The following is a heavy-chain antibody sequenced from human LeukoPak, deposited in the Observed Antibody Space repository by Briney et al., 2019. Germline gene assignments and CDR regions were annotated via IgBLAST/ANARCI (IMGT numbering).Heavy chain of an antibody. CDR1: GFTFSSYE. D-gene: IGHD3-16*01. CDR2: ISSSGSTI. Sequence: GGSLRLSCAASGFTFSSYEMNWVCQAPGKGLEWISYISSSGSTIYYADSVKGRFTISRDNAKNSLYLQMNSLRAEDTAVYYCTRRFGSAICDYWGQGTLVTVSS. J-gene: IGHJ4*02. V-gene: IGHV3-48*03. CDR3: TRRFGSAICDY.